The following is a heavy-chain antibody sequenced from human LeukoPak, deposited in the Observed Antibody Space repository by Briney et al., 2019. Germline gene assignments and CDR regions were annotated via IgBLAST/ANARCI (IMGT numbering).Heavy chain of an antibody. Sequence: SETLSLTCSVSGDSISSGYYWGWIRQPPGKGLEWIGSIYHSGSTYYNPSLKSRVTISVDTSKNQFSLKLSSVTAADTAVYYCARHELAAGYFDYWGQGALVTVSS. CDR1: GDSISSGYY. J-gene: IGHJ4*02. D-gene: IGHD6-13*01. V-gene: IGHV4-38-2*01. CDR2: IYHSGST. CDR3: ARHELAAGYFDY.